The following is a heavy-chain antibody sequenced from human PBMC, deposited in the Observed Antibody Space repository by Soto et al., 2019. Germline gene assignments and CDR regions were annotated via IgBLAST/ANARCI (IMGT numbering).Heavy chain of an antibody. V-gene: IGHV4-4*02. CDR1: GGSFTSNNW. Sequence: PSETLSLTCAVSGGSFTSNNWWTWVRQPPGQGLEWIGEIYRTGSTNYNPSLKSRVTISLDKSENQFSLKVTSLTAADTAVYYCESRDPGTSVDYWGQGTLGTVSA. CDR3: ESRDPGTSVDY. D-gene: IGHD1-7*01. CDR2: IYRTGST. J-gene: IGHJ4*02.